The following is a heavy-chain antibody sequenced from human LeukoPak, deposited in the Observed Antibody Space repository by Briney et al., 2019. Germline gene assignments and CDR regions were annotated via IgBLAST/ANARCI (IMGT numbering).Heavy chain of an antibody. V-gene: IGHV3-23*01. D-gene: IGHD3-22*01. Sequence: SCKASGGTFSSYAMSWVRQAPGKGLEWVSAISGSGGSTYYADSVKGRFTISRDNSKNTLYLQMNSLRAEDTAVYYCANSYYYDSSGFYWGQGTLVTVSS. CDR1: GGTFSSYA. CDR3: ANSYYYDSSGFY. CDR2: ISGSGGST. J-gene: IGHJ4*02.